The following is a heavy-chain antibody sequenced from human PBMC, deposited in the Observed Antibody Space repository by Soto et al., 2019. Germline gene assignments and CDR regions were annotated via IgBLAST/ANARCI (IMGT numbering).Heavy chain of an antibody. D-gene: IGHD6-13*01. CDR3: ARHNRYSSTWFEGWFDP. V-gene: IGHV5-51*01. CDR2: IYPGDSDT. Sequence: GSPEIPCEGSGYPFSSLSVAVVRQMPGAGLEWMRIIYPGDSDTRYSHSFQGQVTISADKSISTAYLQWSGLKASHTAIYYCARHNRYSSTWFEGWFDPWGQGTLVTVSS. CDR1: GYPFSSLS. J-gene: IGHJ5*02.